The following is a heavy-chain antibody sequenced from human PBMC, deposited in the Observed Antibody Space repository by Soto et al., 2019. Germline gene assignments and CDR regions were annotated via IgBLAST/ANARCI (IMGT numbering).Heavy chain of an antibody. J-gene: IGHJ5*02. CDR1: GYTFTSYA. CDR3: ARGVAGPLNWFDP. D-gene: IGHD6-19*01. CDR2: INAGNGNT. Sequence: QVQLVQSGAEVKKPGASVKVSCKASGYTFTSYAMHWVRQAPGQRLEWMGWINAGNGNTKYSQKFQGRVTITRDTSASTAYMEVSSLRSEDTAVYYCARGVAGPLNWFDPWGQGTLVTVSS. V-gene: IGHV1-3*01.